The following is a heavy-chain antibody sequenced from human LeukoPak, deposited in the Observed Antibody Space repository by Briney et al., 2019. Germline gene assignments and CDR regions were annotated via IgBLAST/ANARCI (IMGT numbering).Heavy chain of an antibody. CDR3: AREWELSFDY. CDR2: ISSSGSTI. D-gene: IGHD1-26*01. J-gene: IGHJ4*02. CDR1: GFTFDDYG. Sequence: GGSLRLSCAASGFTFDDYGMSWVRQAPGKGLEWVSYISSSGSTIYYADSVKGRFTISRDNAKNSLYLQMNSLRAEDTAVYYCAREWELSFDYWGQGTLVTVSS. V-gene: IGHV3-11*01.